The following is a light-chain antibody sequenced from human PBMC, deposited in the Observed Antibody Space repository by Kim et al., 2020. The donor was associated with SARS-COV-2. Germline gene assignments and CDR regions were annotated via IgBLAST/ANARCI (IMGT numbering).Light chain of an antibody. CDR1: LSISDY. Sequence: DIQMTQSPSSLSASVGDRVTITCQASLSISDYLNWFQQRPGKAPTLLIYGASSLQSGVPSRFSGSGSGTDFTLTISSLQPEDFATYHCQQTYITPWTFGQGTKVDIK. V-gene: IGKV1-39*01. J-gene: IGKJ1*01. CDR2: GAS. CDR3: QQTYITPWT.